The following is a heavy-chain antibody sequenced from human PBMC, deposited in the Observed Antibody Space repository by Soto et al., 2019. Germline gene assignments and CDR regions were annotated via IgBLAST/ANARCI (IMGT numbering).Heavy chain of an antibody. Sequence: QVQLQQWGAGLLKPSETLSLTCAVYGGSFSGYYWSWIRQPPGKGLEWIGEINHSGSTNYNPSLKRRVYIAVDTSKNQSSLKLSSVTAADTAVYYCARGQRYYYGSLFDPWGQGTLVTVSS. CDR3: ARGQRYYYGSLFDP. CDR1: GGSFSGYY. J-gene: IGHJ5*02. V-gene: IGHV4-34*01. D-gene: IGHD3-10*01. CDR2: INHSGST.